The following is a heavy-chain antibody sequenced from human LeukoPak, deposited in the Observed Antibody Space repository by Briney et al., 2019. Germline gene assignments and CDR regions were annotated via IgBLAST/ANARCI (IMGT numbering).Heavy chain of an antibody. J-gene: IGHJ5*02. CDR1: GGSISSYY. Sequence: SETLSLTCTASGGSISSYYWSWIRQPPGKGLEWIGYIYYSGSTNYNPSLKSRVTISVDTSKNQFSLKLSSVTAADTAVYYCARCKKGATGPFWFDPWGQGTLVTVSS. V-gene: IGHV4-59*12. CDR3: ARCKKGATGPFWFDP. CDR2: IYYSGST. D-gene: IGHD1-26*01.